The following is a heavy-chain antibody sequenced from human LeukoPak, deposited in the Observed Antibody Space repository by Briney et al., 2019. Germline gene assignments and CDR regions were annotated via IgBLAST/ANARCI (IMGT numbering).Heavy chain of an antibody. J-gene: IGHJ3*02. D-gene: IGHD3-22*01. CDR1: GYSFTSYW. Sequence: GESLKISCKGSGYSFTSYWIGWVRQMPGKGLEWIGIIYPGDSDTRYSPSFQGQVTISADKSISTAYLQWSSLKASDTAMYYCARPRAYYYDSSGNDAFDIWGQGTMVTVSS. V-gene: IGHV5-51*01. CDR2: IYPGDSDT. CDR3: ARPRAYYYDSSGNDAFDI.